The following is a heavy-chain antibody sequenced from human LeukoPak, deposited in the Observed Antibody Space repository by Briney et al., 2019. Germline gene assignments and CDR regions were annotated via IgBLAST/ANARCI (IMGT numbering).Heavy chain of an antibody. CDR3: GRDIFRGPVDY. CDR1: GFTFSSYW. CDR2: INSDGSST. Sequence: PGGSLRLSCAASGFTFSSYWMHWVRQAPGKGLVWVSRINSDGSSTSYADSVKGRFTISRGNAKNTLYLQMNSLRAEDTAVYYCGRDIFRGPVDYWGQGTLVTVSS. D-gene: IGHD3-9*01. J-gene: IGHJ4*02. V-gene: IGHV3-74*01.